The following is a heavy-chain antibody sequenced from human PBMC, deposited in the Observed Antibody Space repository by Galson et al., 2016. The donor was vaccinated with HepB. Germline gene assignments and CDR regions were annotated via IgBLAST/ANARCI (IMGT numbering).Heavy chain of an antibody. CDR3: ARVKAIVVVSANEGGLDY. V-gene: IGHV1-69*13. D-gene: IGHD2-21*02. Sequence: SVKVSCKASGGTFSTYALSWMRQAPGQRLEWMGGFFPFSGTTSYAQRFQGRLTFTADESTSTAYMELSSLRSDDTAVYFCARVKAIVVVSANEGGLDYWGQGTLVTVSS. J-gene: IGHJ4*02. CDR1: GGTFSTYA. CDR2: FFPFSGTT.